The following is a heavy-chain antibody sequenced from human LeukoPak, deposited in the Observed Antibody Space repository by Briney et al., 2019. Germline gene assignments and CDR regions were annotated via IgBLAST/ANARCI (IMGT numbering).Heavy chain of an antibody. CDR1: GFTFSSYA. V-gene: IGHV3-30*04. J-gene: IGHJ3*02. Sequence: GRSLRLSCAASGFTFSSYAMHWVRQAPGKGLEWVAVISYGGSNKYYADSVKGRFTISRDNSKNTLYLQMNSLRAEDTAVYYCYSDDAFDIWGQGTMVTVSS. CDR2: ISYGGSNK. CDR3: YSDDAFDI. D-gene: IGHD2-21*01.